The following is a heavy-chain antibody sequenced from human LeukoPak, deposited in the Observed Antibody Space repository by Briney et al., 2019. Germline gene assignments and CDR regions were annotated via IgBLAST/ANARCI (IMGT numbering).Heavy chain of an antibody. CDR3: ARRYSGYDWYFDY. D-gene: IGHD5-12*01. Sequence: PGGSLRLSCAASGFTFSSYWMSWVRQAPGKGREWVANIKQDGSEKYYVDSVKGRFTISRDNAKNSLYLQMNSLRAEDTAVYYCARRYSGYDWYFDYWGQGTLGTVSS. CDR2: IKQDGSEK. J-gene: IGHJ4*02. V-gene: IGHV3-7*03. CDR1: GFTFSSYW.